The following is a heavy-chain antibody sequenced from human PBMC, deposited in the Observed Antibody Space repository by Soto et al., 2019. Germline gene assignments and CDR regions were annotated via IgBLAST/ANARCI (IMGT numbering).Heavy chain of an antibody. D-gene: IGHD4-4*01. J-gene: IGHJ4*02. CDR2: IIPILDTT. CDR1: GGTSSSYA. CDR3: ASGGTTVNRRFDF. Sequence: QVQVVQSGAEVKKPGSSVRVSCKASGGTSSSYAITWMRQAPGQGLEWMGGIIPILDTTDYAQKFQGGVTFTADESTSTVYMELSSLTSEDTAVYYCASGGTTVNRRFDFWGQGTLVTVSS. V-gene: IGHV1-69*01.